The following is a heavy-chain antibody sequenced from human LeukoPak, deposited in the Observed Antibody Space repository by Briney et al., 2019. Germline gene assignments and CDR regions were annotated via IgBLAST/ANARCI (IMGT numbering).Heavy chain of an antibody. D-gene: IGHD5-18*01. Sequence: GGSLRLSCAASEFTLSGYWMHWVRQAPGKGLVWVSRISPDGSTTNYADSVRGRFTTSRDNAKNTLYLQMSSLRADDTAVYYCARASANNYGLFDYWGQGTLVTVSS. V-gene: IGHV3-74*01. CDR1: EFTLSGYW. J-gene: IGHJ4*02. CDR2: ISPDGSTT. CDR3: ARASANNYGLFDY.